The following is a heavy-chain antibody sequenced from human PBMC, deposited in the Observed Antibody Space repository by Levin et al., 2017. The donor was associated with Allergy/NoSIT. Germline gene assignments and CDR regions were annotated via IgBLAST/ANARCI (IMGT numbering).Heavy chain of an antibody. D-gene: IGHD3-22*01. Sequence: SETLSLTCTVSGGSISSGDYYWSWIRQPPGKGLEWIGYIYYSGSTYYNPSLKSRVTISVDTSKNQFSLKLSSVTAADTAVYYCARDLSGYYDSSGGDAFDIWGQGTMVTVSS. J-gene: IGHJ3*02. CDR1: GGSISSGDYY. CDR2: IYYSGST. V-gene: IGHV4-30-4*01. CDR3: ARDLSGYYDSSGGDAFDI.